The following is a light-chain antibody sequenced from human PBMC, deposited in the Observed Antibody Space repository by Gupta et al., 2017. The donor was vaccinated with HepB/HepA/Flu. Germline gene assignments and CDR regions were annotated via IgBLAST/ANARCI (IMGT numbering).Light chain of an antibody. Sequence: EIVLTQSPAALSLSPGERATLSCGASPSVGIYLEWYKQKPGQAPRLLIYDESQRVTGIAARFGGSGCGTEFPLTISSREQEDFAVYYCQQRDYWSPSTFGGGTXVEIK. V-gene: IGKV3-11*01. CDR3: QQRDYWSPST. J-gene: IGKJ4*01. CDR2: DES. CDR1: PSVGIY.